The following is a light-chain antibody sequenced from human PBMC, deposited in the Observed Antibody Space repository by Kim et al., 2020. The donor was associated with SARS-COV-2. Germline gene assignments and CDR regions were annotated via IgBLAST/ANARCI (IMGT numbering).Light chain of an antibody. Sequence: SYELTQPPSVSVSPGQTARITCSGDALPKQYAYWYQQKPGQAPVLVIYKDSERPSGIPERFSGSSSGTTVTLSISGVQAEDEADYYCQSADSSDTWVFCGGTQLPVL. CDR1: ALPKQY. V-gene: IGLV3-25*03. CDR3: QSADSSDTWV. J-gene: IGLJ3*02. CDR2: KDS.